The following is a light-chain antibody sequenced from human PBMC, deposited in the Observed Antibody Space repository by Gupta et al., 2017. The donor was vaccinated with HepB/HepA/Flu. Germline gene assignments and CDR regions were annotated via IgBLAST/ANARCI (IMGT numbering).Light chain of an antibody. V-gene: IGLV2-14*01. J-gene: IGLJ3*02. CDR2: DVS. Sequence: QSALTQPASVSGSPGQSITISCTGTSSDVGGYNYVSWYQQHPGKAPKLMIYDVSNRPSGVSNRFSGSKSGNTASLTIXGXQAEDEXDYYCSSYTSSSTPLVFGGGTKLTVL. CDR1: SSDVGGYNY. CDR3: SSYTSSSTPLV.